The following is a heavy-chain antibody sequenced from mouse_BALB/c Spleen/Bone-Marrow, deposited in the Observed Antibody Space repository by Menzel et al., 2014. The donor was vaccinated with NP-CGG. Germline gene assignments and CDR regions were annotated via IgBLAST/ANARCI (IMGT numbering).Heavy chain of an antibody. J-gene: IGHJ4*01. D-gene: IGHD4-1*01. Sequence: DVHLVESGGGLVQPGGSLNLSCAASGFDFSRYWMSWARQAPGKGQEWIGEINPGSSTINYTPSLKDKFIISRDNAKNTLYLQMSKVRSEDTALYYCARQTGTGAMDYWGQGTSVTVSS. CDR2: INPGSSTI. CDR1: GFDFSRYW. V-gene: IGHV4-2*02. CDR3: ARQTGTGAMDY.